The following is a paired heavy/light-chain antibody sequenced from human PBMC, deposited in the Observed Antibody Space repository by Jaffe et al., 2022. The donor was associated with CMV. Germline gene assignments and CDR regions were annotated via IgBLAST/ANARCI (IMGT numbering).Light chain of an antibody. CDR1: QSLLYSNGYNY. V-gene: IGKV2-28*01. CDR2: LGS. Sequence: DIVMTQSPLSLPVTPGEPASISCRSSQSLLYSNGYNYLDWYLQKPGQSPQLLIYLGSNRASGVPDRFSGSGSGTDFTLKISRVEAEDVGVYYCMQALQTPLTFGGGTKVEIK. J-gene: IGKJ4*01. CDR3: MQALQTPLT.
Heavy chain of an antibody. D-gene: IGHD3-10*01. CDR1: GGSFSGYY. CDR2: INHSGST. J-gene: IGHJ4*02. V-gene: IGHV4-34*01. Sequence: QVQLQQWGAGLLKPSETLSLTCAVYGGSFSGYYWSWIRQPPGKGLEWIGEINHSGSTNYNPSLKSRVTISVDTSKNHFSLKLTSVTAADTAVYYCRLYYGSGSYYNGGLIDYWGQGTLVTVSS. CDR3: RLYYGSGSYYNGGLIDY.